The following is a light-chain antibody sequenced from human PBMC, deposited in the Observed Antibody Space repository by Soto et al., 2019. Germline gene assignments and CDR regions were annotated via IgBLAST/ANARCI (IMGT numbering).Light chain of an antibody. Sequence: DIQMTQSPSSLSASVGDRVTITCRASQSISSYLNWYQQKPGKAPELLIYAASNLPSGVPSRFSGSGSGTEFTLSTSSLQHHDSATYYCQQSSSNIALTFGGGTRVEIK. V-gene: IGKV1-39*01. CDR2: AAS. CDR1: QSISSY. CDR3: QQSSSNIALT. J-gene: IGKJ4*01.